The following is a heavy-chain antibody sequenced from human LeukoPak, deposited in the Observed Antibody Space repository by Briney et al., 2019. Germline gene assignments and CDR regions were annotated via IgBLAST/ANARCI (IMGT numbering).Heavy chain of an antibody. V-gene: IGHV3-21*01. J-gene: IGHJ4*02. D-gene: IGHD3-16*02. CDR1: GFTFSSYS. CDR2: ISSSSSYI. CDR3: ASEMVRLGELSRDY. Sequence: PGGSLRLSCAASGFTFSSYSMNRVRQAPGKGLEWVSSISSSSSYIYYADSVKGRFTISRDNAKNSLYLQMNSLRAEDTAVYYCASEMVRLGELSRDYWGQGTLVTVSS.